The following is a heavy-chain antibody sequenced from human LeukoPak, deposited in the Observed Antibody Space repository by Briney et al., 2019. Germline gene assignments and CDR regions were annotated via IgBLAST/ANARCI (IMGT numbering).Heavy chain of an antibody. CDR3: AREFEGSASGAGY. D-gene: IGHD3-16*01. CDR2: MSVSSGLI. Sequence: GGSLRLSCAASGFTFSRYSMNWVRQAPGKGLEWVSSMSVSSGLIYYADSVKGRFTVSRDNAKNSLYLQMNSLRADGTAVYYCAREFEGSASGAGYWGRGTLVTVSS. CDR1: GFTFSRYS. V-gene: IGHV3-21*01. J-gene: IGHJ4*02.